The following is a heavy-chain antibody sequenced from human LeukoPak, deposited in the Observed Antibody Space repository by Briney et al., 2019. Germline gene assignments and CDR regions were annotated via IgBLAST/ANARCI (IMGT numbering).Heavy chain of an antibody. Sequence: SVKVSCKASGGTFNNYAMSWVRQAPGQGLEWMGGIIPIFARANYAQKFQGRVTITADKSTSTAYMELSSLRSEDTAVYYCARAVQVTTGGLFDYWGQGTLVTVSS. CDR1: GGTFNNYA. J-gene: IGHJ4*02. D-gene: IGHD4-17*01. V-gene: IGHV1-69*06. CDR2: IIPIFARA. CDR3: ARAVQVTTGGLFDY.